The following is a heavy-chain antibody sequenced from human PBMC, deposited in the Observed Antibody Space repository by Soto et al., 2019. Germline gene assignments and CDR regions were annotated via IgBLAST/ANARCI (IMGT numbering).Heavy chain of an antibody. CDR1: GGSISSYY. Sequence: SETLSLTCTVSGGSISSYYWSWIRQPPGKGLEWIGYIYYSGSTNYNPSLKSRVTISVDTSKNQFSLKLSSVTAADTAVYYCARDNGRGAAPTEFDYWGQGTLVTVSP. V-gene: IGHV4-59*01. CDR2: IYYSGST. CDR3: ARDNGRGAAPTEFDY. J-gene: IGHJ4*02. D-gene: IGHD2-15*01.